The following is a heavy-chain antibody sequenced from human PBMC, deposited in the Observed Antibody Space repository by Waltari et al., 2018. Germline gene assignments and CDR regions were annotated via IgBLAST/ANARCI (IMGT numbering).Heavy chain of an antibody. Sequence: EVQLVQSGAEVKKPGESLKISCKGSGYSFTDYWIVWVRQMPGKGLEWMGIFYPRDLNTRYSPSFQGQVTIAADKSISTAYLQWSSLKASDTAMYYCARPPVPAATTDFDYWGQGTLVTVSS. J-gene: IGHJ4*02. V-gene: IGHV5-51*01. CDR3: ARPPVPAATTDFDY. CDR2: FYPRDLNT. D-gene: IGHD2-2*01. CDR1: GYSFTDYW.